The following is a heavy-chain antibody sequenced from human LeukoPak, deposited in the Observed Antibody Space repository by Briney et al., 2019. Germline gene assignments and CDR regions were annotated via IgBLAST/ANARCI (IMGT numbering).Heavy chain of an antibody. CDR1: GLTFSSYW. J-gene: IGHJ4*02. CDR3: ARDYYGDYYFDY. CDR2: IKRDGSEK. Sequence: PGGSLRLSCAASGLTFSSYWMRWVRQAPGKGLEWVANIKRDGSEKYYVDSVKGRFTISRDNAKNSLYLQMNSLRAEDTAVYYCARDYYGDYYFDYWGQGTLVTVSS. D-gene: IGHD4-17*01. V-gene: IGHV3-7*01.